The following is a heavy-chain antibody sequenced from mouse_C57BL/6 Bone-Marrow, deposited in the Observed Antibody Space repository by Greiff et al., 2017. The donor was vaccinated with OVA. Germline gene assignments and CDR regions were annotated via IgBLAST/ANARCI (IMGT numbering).Heavy chain of an antibody. V-gene: IGHV5-4*01. CDR1: GFTFSSYA. D-gene: IGHD2-4*01. J-gene: IGHJ1*03. CDR3: ARDHYDYDTYFDV. CDR2: ISDGGSYT. Sequence: EVKLQESGGGLVKPGGSLKLSCAASGFTFSSYAMSWVRQTPEKRLEWVATISDGGSYTYYPDNVKGRFTISRDNAKHNLYLQMSHLKSEDTAMYYCARDHYDYDTYFDVWGTGTTVTVSA.